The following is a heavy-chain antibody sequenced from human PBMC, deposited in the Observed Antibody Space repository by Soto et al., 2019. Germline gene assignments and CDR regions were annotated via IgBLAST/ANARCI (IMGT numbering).Heavy chain of an antibody. D-gene: IGHD5-18*01. J-gene: IGHJ4*02. CDR1: GGSFSGHY. V-gene: IGHV4-34*01. CDR2: INHSGST. Sequence: SETLSLTCAVYGGSFSGHYWSWIRQPPGKGLEWIGEINHSGSTNYNPSLRSRVTISVDTSKNQFSLKVFSVTAADTAVYYCASLDTARIQIAGYWGQGIQVTAPQ. CDR3: ASLDTARIQIAGY.